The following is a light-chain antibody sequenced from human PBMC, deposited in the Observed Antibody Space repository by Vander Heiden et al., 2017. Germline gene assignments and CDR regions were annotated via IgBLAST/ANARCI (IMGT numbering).Light chain of an antibody. CDR1: QSISNY. V-gene: IGKV1-33*01. J-gene: IGKJ5*01. CDR2: DAS. Sequence: DTQMTQSPPSLSASLGDRVTITCRASQSISNYLDWYQQKPGKAPKLLIYDASNLETGVPSRFSGSGSGTDFTFTISSLEPEDIAAYYCQQHGNRPPNTFGQGTRLEIK. CDR3: QQHGNRPPNT.